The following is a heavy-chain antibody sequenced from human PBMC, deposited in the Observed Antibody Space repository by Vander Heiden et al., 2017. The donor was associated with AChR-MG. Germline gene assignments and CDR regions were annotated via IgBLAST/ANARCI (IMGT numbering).Heavy chain of an antibody. Sequence: QVQLVQSGAEVKTPGASVKVSCKVSGYTSRELSIHWVRQAPGKGLEWMGGFHPEEGETIYAQRFQDRVTMTEDTYTDTAYMDLNSLRSEDTAIYYCAAGKYDFWSGYSYWGQGTLVSVSS. CDR2: FHPEEGET. D-gene: IGHD3-3*01. CDR1: GYTSRELS. V-gene: IGHV1-24*01. CDR3: AAGKYDFWSGYSY. J-gene: IGHJ4*02.